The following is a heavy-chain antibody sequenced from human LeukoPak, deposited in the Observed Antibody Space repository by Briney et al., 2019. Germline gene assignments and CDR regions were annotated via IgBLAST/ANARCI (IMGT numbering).Heavy chain of an antibody. D-gene: IGHD2-2*01. J-gene: IGHJ4*02. Sequence: SETLSLTCTVSGGSISSYYWSWIRQPPGKGLEWIGYIYYSGSTNYNPSLKSRVTISVDTSKNQFSLKLSSVTAADTAVYYCARGCSSTSCYEGGGSDYWGQGTLVTVSS. CDR3: ARGCSSTSCYEGGGSDY. V-gene: IGHV4-59*12. CDR1: GGSISSYY. CDR2: IYYSGST.